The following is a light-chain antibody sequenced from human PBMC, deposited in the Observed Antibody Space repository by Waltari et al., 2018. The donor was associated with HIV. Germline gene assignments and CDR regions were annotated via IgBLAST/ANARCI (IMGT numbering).Light chain of an antibody. V-gene: IGLV1-40*01. Sequence: QSALTQPPSVSGAPGQRVTISCTAGSSNIGASYDVHWYQQLPGTAPKLLIYANINRPSGGLDRFSGSKSGTSASLAITGLQAEDEADYYCQSFDNSLGGSVIFGGGTKLTVL. J-gene: IGLJ2*01. CDR2: ANI. CDR3: QSFDNSLGGSVI. CDR1: SSNIGASYD.